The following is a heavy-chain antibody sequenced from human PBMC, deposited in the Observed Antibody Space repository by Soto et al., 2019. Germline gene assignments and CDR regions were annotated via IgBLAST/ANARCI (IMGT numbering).Heavy chain of an antibody. J-gene: IGHJ4*02. CDR2: ISGSGGST. CDR3: AKEMDIVVVVAATSFDF. CDR1: GFTFSSYA. D-gene: IGHD2-15*01. V-gene: IGHV3-23*01. Sequence: PGGSLRLSCAASGFTFSSYAMSWVRQAPGKGLEWVSAISGSGGSTYYADSVKGRFTISRDNSKNTLYLQMNSLRAEDTAVYYCAKEMDIVVVVAATSFDFWGQGNLLSVPS.